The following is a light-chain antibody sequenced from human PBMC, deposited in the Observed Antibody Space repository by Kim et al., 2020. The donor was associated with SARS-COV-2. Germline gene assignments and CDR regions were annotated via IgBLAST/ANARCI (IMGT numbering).Light chain of an antibody. V-gene: IGLV3-19*01. J-gene: IGLJ3*02. CDR3: NSRDSSGNHLV. CDR1: SLRSYH. CDR2: GKN. Sequence: SSELTQDPAVSVALGQTVRITCQGDSLRSYHASWYQQKPGQAPVLVIYGKNNRPSGIPDRFSGSSPGNTTSLTITGAQAEDEADYYCNSRDSSGNHLVFG.